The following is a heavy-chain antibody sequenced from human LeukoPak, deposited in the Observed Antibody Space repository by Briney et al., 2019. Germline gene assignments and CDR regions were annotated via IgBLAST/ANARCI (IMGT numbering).Heavy chain of an antibody. CDR2: IYYSGST. CDR1: GGSISSYY. Sequence: SETLSLTCTVSGGSISSYYWSWIRQPPGKGLEWIGYIYYSGSTNYKSSLKSRVTISVDTSKNQFSLKLSSVTAADTAVYYCARDPGYYYDSSGYYNYWGQGTLVTVSS. V-gene: IGHV4-59*12. J-gene: IGHJ4*02. D-gene: IGHD3-22*01. CDR3: ARDPGYYYDSSGYYNY.